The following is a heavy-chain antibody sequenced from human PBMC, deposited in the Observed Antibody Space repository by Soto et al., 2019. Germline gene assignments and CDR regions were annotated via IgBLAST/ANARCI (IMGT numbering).Heavy chain of an antibody. CDR2: INHSGST. CDR3: ARLGGYVSVGYYYLWDS. J-gene: IGHJ4*02. D-gene: IGHD3-22*01. V-gene: IGHV4-39*01. Sequence: QLQLQESGPGLVKPSETLSLTCRVSDGSMNSDSSYWGWIRQPPGNGLEWIGVINHSGSTYHNLSIKGRVTMSVEASRNHFSLKLTSMTAADTAVYYCARLGGYVSVGYYYLWDSWGQGTLVTVSS. CDR1: DGSMNSDSSY.